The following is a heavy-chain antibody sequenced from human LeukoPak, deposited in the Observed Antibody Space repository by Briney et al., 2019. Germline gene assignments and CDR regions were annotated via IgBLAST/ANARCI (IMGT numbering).Heavy chain of an antibody. D-gene: IGHD6-19*01. J-gene: IGHJ4*02. CDR3: ARDLSGWPVDY. CDR2: IIPILGIA. V-gene: IGHV1-69*04. CDR1: GYTFTGYY. Sequence: SVKVSCKASGYTFTGYYMHWVRQAPGQGLEWMGRIIPILGIANYAQKFQGRVTITADKSTSTAYMELSSLRSEDTAVYYCARDLSGWPVDYWGQGTLVTVSS.